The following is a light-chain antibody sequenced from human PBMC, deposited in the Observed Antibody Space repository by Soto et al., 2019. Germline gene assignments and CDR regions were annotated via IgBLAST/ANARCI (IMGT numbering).Light chain of an antibody. Sequence: DIQLTQSPSTLSASVGDRVTITCRASQSISTWLAWFQQKPGKAPKLLIFKASFLETGVPSRFSRTGSETEFTLTISSLQPDDFATYYCQPYNSSPMYTFGQGTKLEIK. CDR3: QPYNSSPMYT. CDR2: KAS. J-gene: IGKJ2*01. CDR1: QSISTW. V-gene: IGKV1-5*03.